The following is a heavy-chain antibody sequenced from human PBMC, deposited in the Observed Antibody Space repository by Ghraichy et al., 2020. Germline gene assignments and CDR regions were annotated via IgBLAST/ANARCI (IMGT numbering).Heavy chain of an antibody. CDR1: GFTVSSNY. V-gene: IGHV3-66*02. CDR2: IYSGGST. D-gene: IGHD2-2*01. Sequence: GGSLRLPCAASGFTVSSNYMSWVRQAPGKGLEWVSVIYSGGSTYYADSVKGRFTISRDNSKNTLYLQMNSLRAEDTAVYYCARAPLGYCSSTSCPDTTYYYYGMDVWGQGTTVTVSS. J-gene: IGHJ6*02. CDR3: ARAPLGYCSSTSCPDTTYYYYGMDV.